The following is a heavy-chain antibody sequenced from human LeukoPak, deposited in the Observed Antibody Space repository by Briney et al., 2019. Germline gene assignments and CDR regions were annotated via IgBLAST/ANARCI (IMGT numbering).Heavy chain of an antibody. D-gene: IGHD6-19*01. J-gene: IGHJ4*02. CDR1: GYTFTGYY. Sequence: VASVKVSCKTSGYTFTGYYIHWVRQAPGQGLEWMGWISAYNGNTNYAQKLQGRVTMTTDTSTSTAYMELRSLRSDDTAVYYCARDLCQSIGSGWPDWGQGTLVTVSS. CDR3: ARDLCQSIGSGWPD. V-gene: IGHV1-18*04. CDR2: ISAYNGNT.